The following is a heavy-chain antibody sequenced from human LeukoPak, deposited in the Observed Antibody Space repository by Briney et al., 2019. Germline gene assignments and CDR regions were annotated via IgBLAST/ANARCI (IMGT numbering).Heavy chain of an antibody. CDR1: GGSISSYY. CDR3: ARQLVTPDGMDV. J-gene: IGHJ6*02. D-gene: IGHD4-23*01. V-gene: IGHV4-59*08. CDR2: IYYSGST. Sequence: SETLSLTCTVSGGSISSYYWSWIRQPPGKGLEWIGYIYYSGSTNYNPSLKSRVTISVDTSKNQFSLKLSSVTAADTAVYYCARQLVTPDGMDVWGQGTTVTVSS.